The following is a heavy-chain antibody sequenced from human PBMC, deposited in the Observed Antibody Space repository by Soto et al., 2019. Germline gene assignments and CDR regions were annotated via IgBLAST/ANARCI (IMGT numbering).Heavy chain of an antibody. D-gene: IGHD4-17*01. CDR2: IYYSGST. J-gene: IGHJ5*02. Sequence: SETLSLTCTVSGGSISSYYWSWIRQPPGKGLEWIGYIYYSGSTNYNPSLKSRVTISVDTSKNQFSLKLSSVTAADTAVYYCARVLRSRTNWFDPWGQGTLVTVSS. CDR1: GGSISSYY. CDR3: ARVLRSRTNWFDP. V-gene: IGHV4-59*01.